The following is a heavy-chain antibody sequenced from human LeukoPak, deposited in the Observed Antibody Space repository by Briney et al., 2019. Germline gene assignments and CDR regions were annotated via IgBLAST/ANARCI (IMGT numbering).Heavy chain of an antibody. V-gene: IGHV4-59*12. J-gene: IGHJ4*02. CDR1: GGSISNYY. D-gene: IGHD3-3*01. Sequence: SETLSLTCTVSGGSISNYYWSWIRQPPGKGLEWIAYIYYSGSTDYNPSLKSRVTMSVDTSKNQFSLKLSSVIAADTAVYYCARGIDFWPEGNWGQGTLVTVSS. CDR3: ARGIDFWPEGN. CDR2: IYYSGST.